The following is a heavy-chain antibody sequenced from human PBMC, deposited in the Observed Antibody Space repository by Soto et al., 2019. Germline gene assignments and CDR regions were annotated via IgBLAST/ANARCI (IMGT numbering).Heavy chain of an antibody. D-gene: IGHD3-3*02. CDR1: GFNFGNFG. CDR2: ITNTGGAT. J-gene: IGHJ5*02. Sequence: GGSLRLSCAASGFNFGNFGMSWVRQAPGKGLQWVSSITNTGGATYHTDSVKGRFIVSRDNSKNVMFLLMRGLGVDDTALYFCARNPRSDIFGVLTIVENWLDPWGRGSLVTVSS. V-gene: IGHV3-23*01. CDR3: ARNPRSDIFGVLTIVENWLDP.